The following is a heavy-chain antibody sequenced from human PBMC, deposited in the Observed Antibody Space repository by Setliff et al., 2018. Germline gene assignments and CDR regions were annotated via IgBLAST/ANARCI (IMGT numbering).Heavy chain of an antibody. D-gene: IGHD1-26*01. CDR1: GNRFTDYN. Sequence: ASVKVSCKASGNRFTDYNLHWVRQAPGQGLEWMGWINPDSGDTHSAQKFQGRVTMTRDTSINTAYMELSSLTSDDTTIYYCARSGSYWKPDYWGQGTLVTVS. CDR3: ARSGSYWKPDY. V-gene: IGHV1-2*02. J-gene: IGHJ4*02. CDR2: INPDSGDT.